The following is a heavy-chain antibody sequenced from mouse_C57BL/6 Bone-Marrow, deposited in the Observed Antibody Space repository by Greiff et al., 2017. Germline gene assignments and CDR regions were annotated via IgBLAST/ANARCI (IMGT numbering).Heavy chain of an antibody. D-gene: IGHD2-1*01. CDR1: GFSFNTYA. Sequence: EVQLVESGGGLVQPKGSLKLSCAASGFSFNTYAMNWVRQAPGKGLEWVARIRSKSNNYATYYADSVKDRFTISRDDSESMLYLQMNNLKTEDTAMYYCVRQENGNLFAYWGQGTLVTVSA. V-gene: IGHV10-1*01. J-gene: IGHJ3*01. CDR3: VRQENGNLFAY. CDR2: IRSKSNNYAT.